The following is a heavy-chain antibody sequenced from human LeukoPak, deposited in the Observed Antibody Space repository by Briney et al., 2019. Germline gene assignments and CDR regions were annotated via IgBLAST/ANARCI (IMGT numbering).Heavy chain of an antibody. V-gene: IGHV4-61*02. D-gene: IGHD2-21*01. CDR2: IYTSGST. CDR1: GGSISSGGYS. Sequence: SETLSLTCAVSGGSISSGGYSWSWIRQPAGKGLEWIGRIYTSGSTNYNPSLKSRVTMSVDTSKNQFSLKLSSVTATDTAVYYCARDSTVRQPFHFDYWGQGTLVTVSS. J-gene: IGHJ4*02. CDR3: ARDSTVRQPFHFDY.